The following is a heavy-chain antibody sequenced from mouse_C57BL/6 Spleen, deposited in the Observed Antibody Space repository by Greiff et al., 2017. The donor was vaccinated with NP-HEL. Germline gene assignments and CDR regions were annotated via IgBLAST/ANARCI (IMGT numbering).Heavy chain of an antibody. D-gene: IGHD1-1*01. V-gene: IGHV3-6*01. CDR2: ISYDGSN. J-gene: IGHJ2*01. CDR3: ARGYYYGSSPFDY. CDR1: GYSITSGYY. Sequence: DVQLQESGPGLVKPSQSLSLTCSVIGYSITSGYYWNWIRQFPGNKLEWMGYISYDGSNNYNPSLKNRITITRDTSKNQFFLKLNSVTTEDTATYYCARGYYYGSSPFDYWGQGTTLTVSS.